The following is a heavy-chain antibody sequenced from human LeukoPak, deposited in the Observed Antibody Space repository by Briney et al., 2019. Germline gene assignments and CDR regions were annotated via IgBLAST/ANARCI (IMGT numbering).Heavy chain of an antibody. J-gene: IGHJ3*02. CDR3: ARVSGSSSWNDAFDI. CDR1: GGTFSSYA. D-gene: IGHD6-13*01. Sequence: SVKVSCKASGGTFSSYAISWVRQAPGQGLEWMGGIIPIFGTANYAQKFQGRVTITTDESTSTAYMELSSLRSEDTAVYYCARVSGSSSWNDAFDIWGQGTMVTVSS. V-gene: IGHV1-69*05. CDR2: IIPIFGTA.